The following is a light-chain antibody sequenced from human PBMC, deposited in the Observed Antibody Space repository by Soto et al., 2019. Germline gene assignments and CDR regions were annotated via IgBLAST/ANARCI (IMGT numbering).Light chain of an antibody. CDR2: AAS. J-gene: IGKJ1*01. V-gene: IGKV4-1*01. Sequence: DIVMTQSPDSLAVSLGERATINCKSSQTVLYSSNNKNYLAWYQQKPGKAPKLLIYAASTLQSGVPSRFSGSGSGTDFTLTISCLQSEDFATYYCQQYYSYPQTFGQGTKVDIK. CDR3: QQYYSYPQT. CDR1: QTVLYSSNNKNY.